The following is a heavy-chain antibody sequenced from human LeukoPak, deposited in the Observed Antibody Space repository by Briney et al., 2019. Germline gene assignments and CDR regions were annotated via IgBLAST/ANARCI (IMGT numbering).Heavy chain of an antibody. V-gene: IGHV1-46*01. CDR2: LNPSGGST. CDR3: ARDLRYSSGWSASGMDV. CDR1: GYTFINYY. Sequence: ASVKVSCKASGYTFINYYMHWVRQAPGQGPEWMGILNPSGGSTTYAQKFQGRVTMTRDMSTSTVYMDLRSLRSDDTAVYYCARDLRYSSGWSASGMDVWGKGTTVTISS. D-gene: IGHD6-19*01. J-gene: IGHJ6*03.